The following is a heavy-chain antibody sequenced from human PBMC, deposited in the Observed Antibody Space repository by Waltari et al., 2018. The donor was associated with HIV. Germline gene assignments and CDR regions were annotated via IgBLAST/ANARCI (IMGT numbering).Heavy chain of an antibody. Sequence: EVQLVESGGDLLKPGGCLRLSCAASGFTLHSVWMGWVRQAPGKGLEWVGRIKTKGDGGATDYAAAVKGRFTISRDDSKNTVYLQMNSLKIEDTAVYYCTSEEDYGSGSHFDYWGQGTLVTVSS. CDR1: GFTLHSVW. J-gene: IGHJ4*02. CDR3: TSEEDYGSGSHFDY. V-gene: IGHV3-15*01. D-gene: IGHD3-10*01. CDR2: IKTKGDGGAT.